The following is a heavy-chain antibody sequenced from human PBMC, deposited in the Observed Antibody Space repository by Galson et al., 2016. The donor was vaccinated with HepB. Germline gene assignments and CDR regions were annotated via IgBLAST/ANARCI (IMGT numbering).Heavy chain of an antibody. CDR1: GAPLSSSYY. CDR2: ISNSGTG. V-gene: IGHV4-39*07. J-gene: IGHJ5*02. CDR3: ASLSKDYDFWSGYSTYSFDP. Sequence: SETLSLTCTVSGAPLSSSYYWVWIRQTPGKGLEWLGSISNSGTGIYNPSLKTRITISVDKSKNQFSLKLSSVTAADTAMYYCASLSKDYDFWSGYSTYSFDPWGQGTLVTVSS. D-gene: IGHD3-3*01.